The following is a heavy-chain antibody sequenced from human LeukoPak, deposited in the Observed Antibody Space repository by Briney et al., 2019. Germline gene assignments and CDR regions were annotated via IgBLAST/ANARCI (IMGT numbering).Heavy chain of an antibody. CDR2: ISGSGGST. Sequence: GGSLRLSCAASGFTFSSYAMSWVRQAPGKGLEWVSAISGSGGSTYYADSVKGRFTISRDNSKNTLSLQMNSLRAEDTAVYYCARGRGASPRDDGFDIWGQGTMVIVSS. V-gene: IGHV3-23*01. CDR1: GFTFSSYA. CDR3: ARGRGASPRDDGFDI. J-gene: IGHJ3*02.